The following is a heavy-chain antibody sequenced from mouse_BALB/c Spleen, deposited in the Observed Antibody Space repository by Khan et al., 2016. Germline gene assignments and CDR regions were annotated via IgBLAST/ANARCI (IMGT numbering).Heavy chain of an antibody. CDR2: FYPGNGDT. CDR1: GYTFNSYN. V-gene: IGHV1-12*01. CDR3: ARSGNDYDGWFFDV. D-gene: IGHD2-4*01. Sequence: LQESGSELVKPGASVKMPCKASGYTFNSYNMHWVKQTPGQGLEWIGIFYPGNGDTSYDQKFKGKATLTADKSSSTAYMQLSSLTSEDSAVYYCARSGNDYDGWFFDVWGAGTTITVSS. J-gene: IGHJ1*01.